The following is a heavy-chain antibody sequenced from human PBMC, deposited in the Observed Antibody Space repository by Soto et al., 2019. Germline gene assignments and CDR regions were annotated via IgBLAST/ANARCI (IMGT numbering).Heavy chain of an antibody. CDR2: IWYDGSNK. CDR3: ASGGESSGWYRLDY. D-gene: IGHD6-19*01. Sequence: QVQLVEAGGGVVQPGRSLRLSCAASGFTFSSYGMHWVRQAPGKGLEWVAVIWYDGSNKYYADSVKGRFTISRDKSKNPLYLQMNSLRAEDTAVYYCASGGESSGWYRLDYWGRGSLVTVSS. J-gene: IGHJ4*02. CDR1: GFTFSSYG. V-gene: IGHV3-33*01.